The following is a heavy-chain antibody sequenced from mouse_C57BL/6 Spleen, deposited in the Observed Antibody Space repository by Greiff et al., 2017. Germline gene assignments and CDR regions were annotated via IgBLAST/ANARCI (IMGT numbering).Heavy chain of an antibody. CDR3: ARLRRPYYYAMDY. CDR2: ISSGSSTI. V-gene: IGHV5-17*01. D-gene: IGHD2-4*01. J-gene: IGHJ4*01. Sequence: EVKLMESGGGLVKPGGSLKLSCAASGFTFSDYGMHWVRQAPEKGLEWVAYISSGSSTIYYADTVKGRITISRDNAKNTLFRQMTSLRSEDTAMYYCARLRRPYYYAMDYWGQGTSVTVSS. CDR1: GFTFSDYG.